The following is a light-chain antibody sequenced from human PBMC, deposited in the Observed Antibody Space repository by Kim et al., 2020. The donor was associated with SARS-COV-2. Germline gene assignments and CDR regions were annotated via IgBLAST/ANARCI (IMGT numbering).Light chain of an antibody. J-gene: IGKJ5*01. CDR1: QSVKTY. CDR2: DAS. CDR3: QQRGNWPT. V-gene: IGKV3-11*01. Sequence: SVSPGERDTLSCRASQSVKTYLAWYQHKPGQSPRLLIHDASNRATGVPPRFSGGGSGTDFTLTISSLEPEDFAVYYCQQRGNWPTFGQGTRLEIK.